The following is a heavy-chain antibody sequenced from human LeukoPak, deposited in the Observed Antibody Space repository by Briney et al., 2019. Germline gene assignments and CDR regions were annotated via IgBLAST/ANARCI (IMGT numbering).Heavy chain of an antibody. V-gene: IGHV3-30*18. D-gene: IGHD6-13*01. CDR3: AKDRYSSSWYDTDY. J-gene: IGHJ4*02. CDR2: ISYDGSNK. CDR1: GFTFSSYG. Sequence: GGSLRLSCAASGFTFSSYGMHWVRQAPGKGLEWVAVISYDGSNKYYADSVKGRFTISRDNSKNTLYLQMNSLRAEDTAVYYCAKDRYSSSWYDTDYWGQGTLVTVFS.